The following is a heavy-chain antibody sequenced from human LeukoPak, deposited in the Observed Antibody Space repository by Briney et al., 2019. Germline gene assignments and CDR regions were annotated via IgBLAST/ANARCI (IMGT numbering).Heavy chain of an antibody. CDR2: IYPGDSDT. Sequence: GESLKISCKGSGYSFTNYWIGWVRQMPGEGLECMGIIYPGDSDTRYSPSFQGQVTISADKSISTAYLQWSSLKASDTAMYYCARLLGYCSSTSCSRGVDYWGQGTLVTVSS. J-gene: IGHJ4*02. D-gene: IGHD2-2*01. V-gene: IGHV5-51*01. CDR1: GYSFTNYW. CDR3: ARLLGYCSSTSCSRGVDY.